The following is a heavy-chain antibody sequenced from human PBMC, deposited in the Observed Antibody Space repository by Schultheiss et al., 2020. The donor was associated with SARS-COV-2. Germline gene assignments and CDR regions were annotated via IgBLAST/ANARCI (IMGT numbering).Heavy chain of an antibody. CDR3: ASFPHYYDRSSFYLDY. J-gene: IGHJ4*02. CDR1: GFTFSSYG. D-gene: IGHD3-22*01. Sequence: GGSLRLSCAASGFTFSSYGMHWVRQAPGKGLEWVSAISGSGGSTYYADSVKGRFTISRDNSKNTLYLQMNSLRSDDTAVYYCASFPHYYDRSSFYLDYWGQGTLVTVSS. CDR2: ISGSGGST. V-gene: IGHV3-23*01.